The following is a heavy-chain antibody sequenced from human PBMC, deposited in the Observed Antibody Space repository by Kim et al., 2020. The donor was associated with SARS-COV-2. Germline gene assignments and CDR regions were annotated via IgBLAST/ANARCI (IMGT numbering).Heavy chain of an antibody. V-gene: IGHV3-30*07. D-gene: IGHD2-2*01. Sequence: KGRFSISRDNSKNTLYLQMNSLRAEDTAVYYCARGSKGYCSSTSCYNGDYWGQGTLVTVSS. J-gene: IGHJ4*02. CDR3: ARGSKGYCSSTSCYNGDY.